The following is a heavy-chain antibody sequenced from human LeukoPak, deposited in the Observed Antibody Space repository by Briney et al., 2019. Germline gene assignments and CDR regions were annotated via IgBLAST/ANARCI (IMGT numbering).Heavy chain of an antibody. CDR2: MNPNSGNT. J-gene: IGHJ5*02. CDR3: ARGGKEPVAGTVSWFDP. CDR1: GYTFTSYA. V-gene: IGHV1-8*02. D-gene: IGHD6-19*01. Sequence: ASVKVSCKASGYTFTSYAMNRVRQAPGQGLEWMGWMNPNSGNTGYAQKFQGRVAMTRNTSISTAYMELSSLRSEDTAVYYCARGGKEPVAGTVSWFDPWGQGALVTVSS.